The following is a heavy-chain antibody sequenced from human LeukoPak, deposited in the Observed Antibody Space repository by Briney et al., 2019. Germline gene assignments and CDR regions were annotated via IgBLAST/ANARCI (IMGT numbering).Heavy chain of an antibody. CDR2: INPNSGGT. J-gene: IGHJ4*02. CDR3: ARVDYGGNSGDY. CDR1: GYTFTGYY. Sequence: GASVKVSCKASGYTFTGYYMHWVRQAPGQGLEWMGWINPNSGGTNYAQKFQGRVTMTRGTSISTAYMELSRLRSDDTAVYYCARVDYGGNSGDYWGQGTLVTVSS. D-gene: IGHD4-23*01. V-gene: IGHV1-2*02.